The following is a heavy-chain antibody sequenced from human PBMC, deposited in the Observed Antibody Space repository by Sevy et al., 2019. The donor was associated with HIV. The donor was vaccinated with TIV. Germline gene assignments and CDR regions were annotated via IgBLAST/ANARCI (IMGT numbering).Heavy chain of an antibody. J-gene: IGHJ6*02. CDR3: STEALDGDFWDYYYYGLDV. Sequence: GESVRLSCAASGFTFSDVWMSWVRQAPGKGLEWVGRIQSKIDGGTSDYAAPVKGRFTISRDDSKNTLYLQMNSLKTEDTGVYDCSTEALDGDFWDYYYYGLDVWGQGTTVTVSS. V-gene: IGHV3-15*01. D-gene: IGHD4-17*01. CDR1: GFTFSDVW. CDR2: IQSKIDGGTS.